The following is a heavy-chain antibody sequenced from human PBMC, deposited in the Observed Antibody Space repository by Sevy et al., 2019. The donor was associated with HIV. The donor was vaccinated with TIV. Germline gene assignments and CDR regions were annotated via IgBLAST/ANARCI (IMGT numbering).Heavy chain of an antibody. D-gene: IGHD5-18*01. Sequence: SETLSLTCAVSGYSISSGYYWGWSRQPPGKGLECIGSIYHSGSTYYNPSLKSRVTISVDTSKNQFSLKLSSVTAADTAVYYCARAGRQLWPRYNWFDPWGQGTLVTVSS. CDR2: IYHSGST. J-gene: IGHJ5*02. V-gene: IGHV4-38-2*01. CDR1: GYSISSGYY. CDR3: ARAGRQLWPRYNWFDP.